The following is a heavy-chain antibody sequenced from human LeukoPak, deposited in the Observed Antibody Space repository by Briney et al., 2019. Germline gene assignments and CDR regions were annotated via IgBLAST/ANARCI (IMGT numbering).Heavy chain of an antibody. V-gene: IGHV4-59*08. CDR2: IYYSGGT. Sequence: KTSETLSLTCTVSGGSISYYYWSWIRQPPGKGLEWIGYIYYSGGTNYNPSLKSRVTISVDTSKNQFSLRLTSVTAADTAVYYCARHRGAAPGTGYYYGMDVWGQGTMVTVSS. CDR1: GGSISYYY. D-gene: IGHD6-13*01. CDR3: ARHRGAAPGTGYYYGMDV. J-gene: IGHJ6*02.